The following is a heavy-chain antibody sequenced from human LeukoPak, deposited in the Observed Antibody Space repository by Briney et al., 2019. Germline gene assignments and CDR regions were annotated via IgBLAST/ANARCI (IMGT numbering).Heavy chain of an antibody. CDR2: IYYSGST. D-gene: IGHD3-22*01. Sequence: SETLSLTCTVSGGSISSSSYYWGWIRQPPGKGLEWIGSIYYSGSTYYNPSLKSRVTISVDTSKNQFPLKLSSVTAADTAVYYCARHGRPYYYDSSGAYFDYWGQGTLVTVSS. V-gene: IGHV4-39*01. CDR3: ARHGRPYYYDSSGAYFDY. J-gene: IGHJ4*02. CDR1: GGSISSSSYY.